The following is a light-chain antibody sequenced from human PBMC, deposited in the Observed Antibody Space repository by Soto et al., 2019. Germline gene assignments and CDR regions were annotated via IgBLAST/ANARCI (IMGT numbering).Light chain of an antibody. CDR3: QQYNNWPLT. Sequence: EIVMTQSPVTLSVSPGERATLSCRASQSVSSNLAWYQQEPGQAPRLLIYGASTRATGIPARFSGSGSGTEFTLTISSLQSEAFAVYYCQQYNNWPLTFGGGTKVEIK. V-gene: IGKV3-15*01. CDR1: QSVSSN. CDR2: GAS. J-gene: IGKJ4*01.